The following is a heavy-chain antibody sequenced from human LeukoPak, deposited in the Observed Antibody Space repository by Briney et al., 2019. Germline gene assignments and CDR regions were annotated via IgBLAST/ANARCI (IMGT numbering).Heavy chain of an antibody. CDR1: GFTFSNAW. Sequence: GGSLRLSCAASGFTFSNAWMSWVRQAPGKGLEWVGRIKSKTDGGTTDYAAPVKGRFTISRDDSKNTLYLQMNSLKTEDTAVYYCTTGPAARRSRYYFDYWGQGTLVTVSS. V-gene: IGHV3-15*01. CDR2: IKSKTDGGTT. CDR3: TTGPAARRSRYYFDY. J-gene: IGHJ4*02. D-gene: IGHD6-6*01.